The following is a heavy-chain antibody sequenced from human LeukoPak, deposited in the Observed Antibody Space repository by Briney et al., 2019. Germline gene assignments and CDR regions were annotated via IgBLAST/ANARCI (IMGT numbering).Heavy chain of an antibody. V-gene: IGHV3-30*02. J-gene: IGHJ4*02. Sequence: GGSLRLSCAASGFTFSSYGMHWVRQAPGKGLKWVAFIRSDGSNKYYADSVKGRFTISRDNSKNTLYLQMNSLRAEDTAVYYCAKVTIVGATYYPFDYWGQGTLVTVSS. CDR2: IRSDGSNK. CDR3: AKVTIVGATYYPFDY. CDR1: GFTFSSYG. D-gene: IGHD1-26*01.